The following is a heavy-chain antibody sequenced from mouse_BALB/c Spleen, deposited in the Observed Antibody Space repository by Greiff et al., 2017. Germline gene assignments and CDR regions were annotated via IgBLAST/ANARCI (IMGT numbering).Heavy chain of an antibody. D-gene: IGHD2-4*01. CDR2: ISSGGST. Sequence: EVQLMESGGGLVKPGGSLKLSCAASGFTFSSYAMSWVRQTPEKRLEWVASISSGGSTYYPDSVKGRFTISSDNARNILYLQISSLRSEDTAMYYCARGSMITMDYWGQGTSVTVSS. J-gene: IGHJ4*01. CDR1: GFTFSSYA. V-gene: IGHV5-6-5*01. CDR3: ARGSMITMDY.